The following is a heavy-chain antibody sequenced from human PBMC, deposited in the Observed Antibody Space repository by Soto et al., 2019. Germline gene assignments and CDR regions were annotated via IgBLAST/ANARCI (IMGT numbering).Heavy chain of an antibody. Sequence: ASVKVSCKASGYTFTSYGISWVRQAPGQGLEWMGWISAYNGNTKYAQKLQGRVNMTTDTSTSTAYIELRSLRSDDTAMYYCAREPNYFDYWGQGTLVTVSS. CDR2: ISAYNGNT. CDR3: AREPNYFDY. V-gene: IGHV1-18*01. J-gene: IGHJ4*02. CDR1: GYTFTSYG.